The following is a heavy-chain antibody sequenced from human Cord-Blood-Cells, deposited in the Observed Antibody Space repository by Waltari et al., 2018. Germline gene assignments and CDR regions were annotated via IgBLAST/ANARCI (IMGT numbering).Heavy chain of an antibody. D-gene: IGHD1-1*01. V-gene: IGHV3-23*01. CDR2: ISCSGGST. Sequence: EVQLLESGGGLVQPGGSLRLSCAASGFTFSSYAMSWVRQAPGKGLELVSAISCSGGSTYYADAVKGRFTIARDNSKNTLYLQMNSLRAEDTAVYYCAKAELEQDYWGQGTLVTVSS. CDR3: AKAELEQDY. CDR1: GFTFSSYA. J-gene: IGHJ4*02.